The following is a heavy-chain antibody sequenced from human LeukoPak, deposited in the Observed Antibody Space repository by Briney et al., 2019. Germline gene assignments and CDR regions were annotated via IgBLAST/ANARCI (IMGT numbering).Heavy chain of an antibody. CDR1: GYTFTSYG. CDR3: ARGLAVVVPAAIGY. J-gene: IGHJ4*02. Sequence: GASVKVSCKASGYTFTSYGISWVRQAPGQRLEWMGWINAANGNTKYSQKFQGRVTITRDTSASTAYMELSSLRSEDTAIYYCARGLAVVVPAAIGYWGQGTLVTVSS. V-gene: IGHV1-3*01. CDR2: INAANGNT. D-gene: IGHD2-2*01.